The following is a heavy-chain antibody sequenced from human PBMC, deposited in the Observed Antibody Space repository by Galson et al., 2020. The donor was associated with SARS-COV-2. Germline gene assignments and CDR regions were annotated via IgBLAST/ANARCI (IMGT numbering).Heavy chain of an antibody. CDR3: ARDFWSGVDV. J-gene: IGHJ6*04. V-gene: IGHV4-34*01. Sequence: SQTLSLTCAVYGGSFSGYYWSWIRQPPGKGLEWIGEINHSGSTNYNPSLKSLVTISVDTSKNQFSLKLSSVTAADTAVYYCARDFWSGVDVWGKGTTVTVSS. D-gene: IGHD3-3*01. CDR1: GGSFSGYY. CDR2: INHSGST.